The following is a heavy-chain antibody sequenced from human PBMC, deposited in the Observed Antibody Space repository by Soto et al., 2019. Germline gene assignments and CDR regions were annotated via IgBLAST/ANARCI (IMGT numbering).Heavy chain of an antibody. CDR2: IWSDGTKK. D-gene: IGHD6-13*01. Sequence: GSLRLSCTASGXAFSNYCTHWVRRAPGRGLEWVAVIWSDGTKKFYAGSVSCRFTISRDNSKSTIYLQMNSLRAEDTAFYYGARDWWEEPAGKETVSQFDYWGQGTLGTVS. CDR1: GXAFSNYC. J-gene: IGHJ4*02. V-gene: IGHV3-33*01. CDR3: ARDWWEEPAGKETVSQFDY.